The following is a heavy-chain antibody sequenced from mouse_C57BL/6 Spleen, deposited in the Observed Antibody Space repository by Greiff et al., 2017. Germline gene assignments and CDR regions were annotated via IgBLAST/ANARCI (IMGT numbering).Heavy chain of an antibody. CDR2: INPSSGYT. CDR3: ASPLTTVVATGDY. D-gene: IGHD1-1*01. CDR1: GYTFTSYW. V-gene: IGHV1-7*01. Sequence: QVQLKQSGAELAKPGASVKLSCKASGYTFTSYWMHWVKQRPGQGLEWIGYINPSSGYTKYNQKFKDKATLTADKSSSTAYMQLSSLTYEDSAVYYCASPLTTVVATGDYWGQGTTLTVSS. J-gene: IGHJ2*01.